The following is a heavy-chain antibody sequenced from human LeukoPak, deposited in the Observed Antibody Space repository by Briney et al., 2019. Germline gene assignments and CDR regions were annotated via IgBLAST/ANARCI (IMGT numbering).Heavy chain of an antibody. CDR2: IYYSGST. D-gene: IGHD5-12*01. V-gene: IGHV4-39*07. CDR3: ARDMGLYSGYDFPQDY. Sequence: SETLSLTCTVSGGSISSSSYYWGWIRQPPGKGLEWIGSIYYSGSTYYNPSLKSRVTISVDTSKNQFSLKLSSVTAADTAVYYCARDMGLYSGYDFPQDYWGQGTLVTVSS. CDR1: GGSISSSSYY. J-gene: IGHJ4*02.